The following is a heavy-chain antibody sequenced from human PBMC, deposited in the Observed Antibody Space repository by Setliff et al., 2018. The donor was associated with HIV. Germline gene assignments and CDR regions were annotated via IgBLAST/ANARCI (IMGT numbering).Heavy chain of an antibody. CDR2: ISKNGENR. CDR3: AEGYQFSDY. Sequence: PGGSLRLSCAASGFTFSDYNMRWVRRAPGKGLEWVSSISKNGENRDYADSVQGRFTISRDNSKNTLYLQMDSLRAEDTAVYFCAEGYQFSDYWGRGTLVTVSS. CDR1: GFTFSDYN. V-gene: IGHV3-23*01. D-gene: IGHD2-2*01. J-gene: IGHJ4*02.